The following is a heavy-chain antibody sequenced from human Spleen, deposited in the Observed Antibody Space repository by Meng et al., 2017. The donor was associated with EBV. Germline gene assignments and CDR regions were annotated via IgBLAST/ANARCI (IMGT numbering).Heavy chain of an antibody. V-gene: IGHV4-61*01. Sequence: ELGLRLVGPSGPLACNFVVCGGSVRSSSYYWTWIRQPPGKALEWIGYFHYSGNPNYNSSLKRRVTISVDMSKNQFSLRLSFVTAADTAVYYCARLFYYGSGRLKFDFWGQGTLVTVSS. CDR3: ARLFYYGSGRLKFDF. CDR2: FHYSGNP. D-gene: IGHD3-10*01. CDR1: GGSVRSSSYY. J-gene: IGHJ4*02.